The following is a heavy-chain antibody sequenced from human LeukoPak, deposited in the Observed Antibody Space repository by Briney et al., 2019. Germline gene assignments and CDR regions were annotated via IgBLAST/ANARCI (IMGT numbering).Heavy chain of an antibody. CDR3: ARDRKCSGGNCYYFDY. CDR2: MDTSGNT. Sequence: SETLSLTCTVSGGSFSSGSYYWNWIRQPAGKGLEWIGRMDTSGNTKYNPSFKSRVTMSIDTSKSQFSMKLSSVTAADTAFYYCARDRKCSGGNCYYFDYWGQGILVTVSS. V-gene: IGHV4-61*02. CDR1: GGSFSSGSYY. J-gene: IGHJ4*02. D-gene: IGHD2-15*01.